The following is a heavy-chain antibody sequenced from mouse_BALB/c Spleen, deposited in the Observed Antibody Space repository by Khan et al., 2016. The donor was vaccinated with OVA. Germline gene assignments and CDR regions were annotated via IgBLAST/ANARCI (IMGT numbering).Heavy chain of an antibody. CDR2: INPSNGYT. Sequence: QVRLQQSGAELARPGASVKTSCKASGYTFTSYTIHWIKLRPGQGLEWIGFINPSNGYTNYNQKFKDKATLTADKSSTTVYMQLSSLTSDDSAVYNCVRDGAYHRNDGWFAYWGQGTLVTVSA. D-gene: IGHD2-14*01. CDR1: GYTFTSYT. V-gene: IGHV1-4*01. CDR3: VRDGAYHRNDGWFAY. J-gene: IGHJ3*01.